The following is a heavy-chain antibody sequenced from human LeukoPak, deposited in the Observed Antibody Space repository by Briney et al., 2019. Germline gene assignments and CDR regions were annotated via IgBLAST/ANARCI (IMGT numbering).Heavy chain of an antibody. CDR2: IHYSGST. D-gene: IGHD1-26*01. J-gene: IGHJ4*01. Sequence: PSETLSLSCTVSGGSISSYGWSWIRQPPGKGLEWIGYIHYSGSTKYNPSLKSRVTISVDTSKNQFSLKLSSVTAADTAVYYCAREERVCFDYRGHRTLVTVSS. CDR3: AREERVCFDY. CDR1: GGSISSYG. V-gene: IGHV4-59*01.